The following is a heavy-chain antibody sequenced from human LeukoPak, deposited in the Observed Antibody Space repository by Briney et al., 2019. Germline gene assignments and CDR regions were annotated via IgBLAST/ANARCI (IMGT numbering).Heavy chain of an antibody. CDR2: ISYDXSKK. CDR1: XXXXXXXX. J-gene: IGHJ6*02. V-gene: IGHV3-30*18. Sequence: GRSLRLSCAASXXXXXXXXXXXVXXXXXXXXXXXXXISYDXSKKYYXDSVKGRFTISRDNSKNTLYLQMNSLRAEDTAVYYCAKDRAYYYYEMDVWGQGTTVTVSS. CDR3: AKDRAYYYYEMDV.